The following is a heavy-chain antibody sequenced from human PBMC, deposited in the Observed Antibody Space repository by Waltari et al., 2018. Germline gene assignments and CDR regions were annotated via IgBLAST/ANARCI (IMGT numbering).Heavy chain of an antibody. J-gene: IGHJ4*02. Sequence: QVQLVESGGGVVQPGRCRRLPCVGSGFTFSSYAMNWVRPVPGKGLEWVAVIWYDGSNKYYADSVKGRFSVSRDNSKNTLYLEMNSLRAEDTAVYYCTRGSSGYSTYYFDYWGQGTLVTVSS. D-gene: IGHD3-22*01. V-gene: IGHV3-33*01. CDR2: IWYDGSNK. CDR1: GFTFSSYA. CDR3: TRGSSGYSTYYFDY.